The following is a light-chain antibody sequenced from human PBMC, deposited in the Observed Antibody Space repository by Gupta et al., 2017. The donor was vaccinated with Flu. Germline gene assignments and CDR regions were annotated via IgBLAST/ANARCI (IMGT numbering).Light chain of an antibody. J-gene: IGLJ3*02. CDR3: QSYDTSLSDWV. CDR2: GTS. CDR1: STNIGAGYA. Sequence: QSVLTGPPSVLAAPGPRVTIASPWYSTNIGAGYAVHWDQQLPGTAPKVLIYGTSNRPSGVPDRFFGSKSGTSASLAITGLQAEDEADYYCQSYDTSLSDWVFGGGTKVTAL. V-gene: IGLV1-40*01.